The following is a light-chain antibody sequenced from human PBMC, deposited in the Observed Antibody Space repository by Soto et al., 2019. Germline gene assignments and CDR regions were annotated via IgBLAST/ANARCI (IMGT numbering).Light chain of an antibody. V-gene: IGKV1-39*01. CDR1: QNIGDY. Sequence: DIAMTQSPSSLSASAGDKVTITCRASQNIGDYLSWYQQRPGKAPKLLIYSSSILHSAASSRFSGGGSGTDFTLTISGLQPDDFATYYCRQTFSTQLSFGGGTTVDIK. CDR3: RQTFSTQLS. CDR2: SSS. J-gene: IGKJ4*02.